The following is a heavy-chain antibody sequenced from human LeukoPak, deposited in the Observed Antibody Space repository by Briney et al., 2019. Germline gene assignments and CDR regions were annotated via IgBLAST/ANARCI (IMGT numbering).Heavy chain of an antibody. CDR3: ARDRGYYYGMDV. J-gene: IGHJ6*02. CDR1: GGSISSYY. V-gene: IGHV4-59*01. CDR2: IYYSGST. Sequence: SETLSLTCTVSGGSISSYYWSWIRQPPGKGLEWIGYIYYSGSTNYNPSLKSRVTISVDTSKNQFSLNLSSVTAADTAVYYCARDRGYYYGMDVWGQGTTVTVSS.